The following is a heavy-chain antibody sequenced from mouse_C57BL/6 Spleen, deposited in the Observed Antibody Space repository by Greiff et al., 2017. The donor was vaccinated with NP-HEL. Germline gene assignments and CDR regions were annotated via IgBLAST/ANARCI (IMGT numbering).Heavy chain of an antibody. D-gene: IGHD1-1*01. CDR1: GYAFTNYL. Sequence: VQLQESGAELVRPGTSVKVSCKASGYAFTNYLIEWVKQRPGQGLEWIGVINPGSGGTNYNEKFKGKATLTADKSSSTAYMQLSSLTSEDSAVYFCARGGDYYSSSYGYFDVWGTGTTVTVSS. CDR3: ARGGDYYSSSYGYFDV. V-gene: IGHV1-54*01. CDR2: INPGSGGT. J-gene: IGHJ1*03.